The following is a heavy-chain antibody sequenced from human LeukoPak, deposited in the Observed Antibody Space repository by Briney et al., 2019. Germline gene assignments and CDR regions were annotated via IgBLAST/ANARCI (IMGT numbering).Heavy chain of an antibody. CDR3: ARSGSPAAPLYYYMDV. D-gene: IGHD2-2*01. CDR1: GYTFTGYY. V-gene: IGHV1-2*02. Sequence: ASVKVSCKASGYTFTGYYMHWVRQAPGQGLEWMGWINPNSGGTNYAQKFQGRVTMTRDTSISTAYMELSRLRSDDTAVYYCARSGSPAAPLYYYMDVWGKGTTVTISS. CDR2: INPNSGGT. J-gene: IGHJ6*03.